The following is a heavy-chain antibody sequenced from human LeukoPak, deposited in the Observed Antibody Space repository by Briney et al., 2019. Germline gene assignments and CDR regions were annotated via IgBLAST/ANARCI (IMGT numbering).Heavy chain of an antibody. CDR2: IYYSGST. D-gene: IGHD2-2*01. CDR1: GGSISSYY. V-gene: IGHV4-59*01. CDR3: ARGIESSTSWIDP. Sequence: SETLSLTCTVSGGSISSYYWSWIRQPPGKGLEWIGYIYYSGSTNYNPSLKSRVTISVDTSKNQFSLKLSSVTAADTAVYYCARGIESSTSWIDPWGQGTLVTVSS. J-gene: IGHJ5*02.